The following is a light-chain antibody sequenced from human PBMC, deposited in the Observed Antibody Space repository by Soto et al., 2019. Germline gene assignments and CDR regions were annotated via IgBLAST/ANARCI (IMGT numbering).Light chain of an antibody. CDR3: QQSDSYPYT. CDR1: QTITNY. Sequence: DIQLTQSPSSLSVSVGDSVTITCRASQTITNYLNWYQQKPGKAPKLLVYAASSLQSGVPSRFSGSGSGTDLTLTISSLQPEDFATYYYQQSDSYPYTFGQGTKLEIK. CDR2: AAS. J-gene: IGKJ2*01. V-gene: IGKV1-39*01.